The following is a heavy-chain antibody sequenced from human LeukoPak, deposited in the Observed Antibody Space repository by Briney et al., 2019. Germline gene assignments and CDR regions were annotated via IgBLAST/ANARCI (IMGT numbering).Heavy chain of an antibody. V-gene: IGHV3-53*01. D-gene: IGHD5-18*01. CDR2: FYSGGSS. J-gene: IGHJ4*02. CDR1: GFTFTDYA. CDR3: ARDRGYGYGFFDY. Sequence: GGSLRLSCAASGFTFTDYAMNWVRQAPGRGLEWVSSFYSGGSSYYADSVKGRFIISRDSSTDTLYLQMNSLRVEDTAVYFCARDRGYGYGFFDYWGQGTLVTVSS.